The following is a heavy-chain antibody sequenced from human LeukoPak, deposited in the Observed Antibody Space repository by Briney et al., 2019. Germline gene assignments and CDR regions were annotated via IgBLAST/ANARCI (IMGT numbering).Heavy chain of an antibody. Sequence: ASVKVSCKASGYTFTSYGISWVRQAPGQGLEWMGWISAYNGNTNHAQKLQGRVTMTTDTSTSTAYMELRSLRSDDTAVYYCARCRPGDLRGYYFDYWGQGTLVTVSS. D-gene: IGHD3-16*01. J-gene: IGHJ4*02. V-gene: IGHV1-18*01. CDR3: ARCRPGDLRGYYFDY. CDR2: ISAYNGNT. CDR1: GYTFTSYG.